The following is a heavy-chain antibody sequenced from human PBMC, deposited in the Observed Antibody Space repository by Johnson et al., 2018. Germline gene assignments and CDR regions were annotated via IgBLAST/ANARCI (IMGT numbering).Heavy chain of an antibody. CDR1: GFTFSSYG. Sequence: VQLVESGGGVVQPGRSLRLSCEASGFTFSSYGMHWVRQAPGRGLEWVAVISYDGSNKYYADSVTVRFTLSRDNSKNTVYLQMGSLITEDMAVYYCARTRYCSGGRCAFDIWGQGTMVTVSS. CDR2: ISYDGSNK. J-gene: IGHJ3*02. CDR3: ARTRYCSGGRCAFDI. V-gene: IGHV3-30*03. D-gene: IGHD2-15*01.